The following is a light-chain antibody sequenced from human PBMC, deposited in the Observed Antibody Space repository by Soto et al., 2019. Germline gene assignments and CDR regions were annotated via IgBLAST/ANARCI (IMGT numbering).Light chain of an antibody. Sequence: QSVLTQPPSVSGAPGQRVTISCTGSSSNIGAGYDVHWYQQLPGTAPKLLIYGNGNRPSGVPDRFSGSKSGTSASLAITGLQAEDEADYYCQSYDSSLSALVFGTGTKVTVL. CDR2: GNG. CDR1: SSNIGAGYD. J-gene: IGLJ1*01. CDR3: QSYDSSLSALV. V-gene: IGLV1-40*01.